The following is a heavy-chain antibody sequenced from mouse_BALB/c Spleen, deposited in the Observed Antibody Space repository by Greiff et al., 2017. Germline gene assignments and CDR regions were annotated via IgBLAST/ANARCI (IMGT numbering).Heavy chain of an antibody. CDR2: ISSGSSTI. CDR1: GFTFSSFG. Sequence: EVKVVESGGGLVQPGGSRKLSCAASGFTFSSFGMHWVRQAPEKGLEWVAYISSGSSTIYYADTVKGRFTISRDNPKNTLFLQMTSLRSEDTAMYYCARSAVDYFDYGGQGTTLTVSS. V-gene: IGHV5-17*02. CDR3: ARSAVDYFDY. J-gene: IGHJ2*01. D-gene: IGHD1-1*01.